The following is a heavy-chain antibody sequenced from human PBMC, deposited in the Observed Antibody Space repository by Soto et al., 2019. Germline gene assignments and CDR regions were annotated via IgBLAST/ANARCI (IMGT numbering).Heavy chain of an antibody. D-gene: IGHD6-6*01. CDR2: IWYDGSNK. V-gene: IGHV3-33*01. J-gene: IGHJ6*02. CDR1: GFTFSSYG. CDR3: AIEISIAARAKDYHYGMDV. Sequence: GGSLRLSCAASGFTFSSYGMHWVRQAPGKGLEWVAVIWYDGSNKYYADSVKGRFTISRDNSKNTLYLQMNSLRAEDTAVYYCAIEISIAARAKDYHYGMDVWGQGTTVTVSS.